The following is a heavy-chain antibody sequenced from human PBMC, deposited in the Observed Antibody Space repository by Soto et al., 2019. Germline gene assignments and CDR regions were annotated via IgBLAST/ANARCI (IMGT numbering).Heavy chain of an antibody. CDR3: ARQGASGYYTDYYYGMDV. V-gene: IGHV4-39*01. J-gene: IGHJ6*02. CDR1: GGSISSSSYH. CDR2: IYYSGST. Sequence: PSETLSLTCTVSGGSISSSSYHWGWIRQPPXKGLEWIGSIYYSGSTYYNPSLKSRVTISVDTSKNQFSLKLSSVTAADTAVYYCARQGASGYYTDYYYGMDVWGQGTTVTVSS. D-gene: IGHD3-3*01.